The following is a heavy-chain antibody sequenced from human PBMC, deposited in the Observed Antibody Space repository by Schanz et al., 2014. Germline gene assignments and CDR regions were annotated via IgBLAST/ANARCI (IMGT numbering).Heavy chain of an antibody. Sequence: QLQLVQSGAEVKKPGSSLKVSCKASGYNITSNDVTWVRQATGQGLEWMGWINPNSGTTNYAQKFQGWVTMTRDTSISTAYMELSRLKSDDTAVYYCARAFGGYDPAGALDSWGQGTLVTVSS. CDR2: INPNSGTT. J-gene: IGHJ4*02. V-gene: IGHV1-2*04. D-gene: IGHD5-12*01. CDR3: ARAFGGYDPAGALDS. CDR1: GYNITSND.